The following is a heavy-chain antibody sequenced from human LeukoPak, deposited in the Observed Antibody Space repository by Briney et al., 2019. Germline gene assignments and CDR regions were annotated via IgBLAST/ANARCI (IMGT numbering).Heavy chain of an antibody. J-gene: IGHJ4*02. D-gene: IGHD3-10*01. V-gene: IGHV4-59*11. CDR1: GASISSHY. CDR2: IFYSGST. Sequence: SETLSLTCTVSGASISSHYWTWIREPPGKGLEWIGNIFYSGSTNYNPSLKSRVTMSVDRSKNQFSLELRSVTAADTAVYYCARGTRSSGLYYWGQGALVIVSS. CDR3: ARGTRSSGLYY.